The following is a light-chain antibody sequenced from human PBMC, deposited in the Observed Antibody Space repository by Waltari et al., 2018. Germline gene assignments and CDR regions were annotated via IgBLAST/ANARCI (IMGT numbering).Light chain of an antibody. J-gene: IGLJ2*01. Sequence: QSALTQPASVSGSPGQSISISCTGTSRDVGGYNFVSWYQRLPGKAPKLIIYDVGNRPSGVSNRFSGSKSGNTASLIISGLQVDDEADYYCCSYTRSGSLVFGGGTKLTVL. CDR1: SRDVGGYNF. V-gene: IGLV2-14*03. CDR2: DVG. CDR3: CSYTRSGSLV.